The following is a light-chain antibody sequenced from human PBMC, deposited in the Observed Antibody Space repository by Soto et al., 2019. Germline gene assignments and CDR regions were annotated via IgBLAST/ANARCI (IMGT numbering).Light chain of an antibody. CDR2: DAS. Sequence: EIVLTQSPATLSLSPGERATLSCRASQSIGSYLAWYQQKPGQAPRPLIHDASSRATDIPARFRGSGSGADFTLSISTLEPEDFAVYYCQQRSNWPPTFGGGTKV. J-gene: IGKJ4*01. CDR3: QQRSNWPPT. CDR1: QSIGSY. V-gene: IGKV3-11*01.